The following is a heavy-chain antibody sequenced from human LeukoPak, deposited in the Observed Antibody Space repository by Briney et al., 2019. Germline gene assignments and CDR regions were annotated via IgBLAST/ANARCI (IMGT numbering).Heavy chain of an antibody. D-gene: IGHD2-21*02. CDR1: GYSFTSHY. J-gene: IGHJ4*02. Sequence: ASVKVSCKASGYSFTSHYMHWVRQAPGQGLEWMGLINPSGSSTLYAQKFQGRVTMTRDMSTTTDYMELSSLRSEDTAVYYCARTYCAEDCSIRYFDYWGQGTLVTVSS. V-gene: IGHV1-46*01. CDR3: ARTYCAEDCSIRYFDY. CDR2: INPSGSST.